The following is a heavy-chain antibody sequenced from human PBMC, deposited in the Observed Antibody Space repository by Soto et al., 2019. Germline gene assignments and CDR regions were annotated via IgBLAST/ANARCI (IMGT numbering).Heavy chain of an antibody. CDR3: ASEYARWLVSSYFDY. CDR2: ISSSSSYI. Sequence: GGSLRLSCAASGFTFSSYSMNWVRQAPGKGLEWVSSISSSSSYIYYADSVKGRFTISRDNAKNSLYLQMNSLRAEDTAVYYCASEYARWLVSSYFDYWGQGTLVTVSS. CDR1: GFTFSSYS. V-gene: IGHV3-21*01. D-gene: IGHD6-19*01. J-gene: IGHJ4*02.